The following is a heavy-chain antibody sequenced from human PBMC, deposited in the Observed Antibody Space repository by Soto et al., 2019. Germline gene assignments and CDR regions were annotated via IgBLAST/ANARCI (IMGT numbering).Heavy chain of an antibody. J-gene: IGHJ6*02. CDR3: ARARASSWYSLTNYYYYYGMDV. Sequence: XTLSLPCAVYGGSLSDYRWNWNWIRQPPGEGLEWIGSIYYSGSTNYNPSLKGRVNISVETYKNQFSLKLSSVTAADTAVYYCARARASSWYSLTNYYYYYGMDVWGQGTTVTVSS. CDR2: IYYSGST. D-gene: IGHD6-13*01. V-gene: IGHV4-61*01. CDR1: GGSLSDYRWN.